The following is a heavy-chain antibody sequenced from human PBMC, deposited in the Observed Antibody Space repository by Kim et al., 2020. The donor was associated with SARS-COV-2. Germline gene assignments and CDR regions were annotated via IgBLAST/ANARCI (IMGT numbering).Heavy chain of an antibody. Sequence: SETLSLTCTVSGGSISSSSYYWGWIRQPPGKGLEWIGSIYYSGNTYYNPSLKSRVTISVDTSKNQFSLKLRSVTAADTAVYYCARLVSENSAVEYWGQGTLVTVSS. J-gene: IGHJ4*02. CDR2: IYYSGNT. V-gene: IGHV4-39*01. CDR1: GGSISSSSYY. CDR3: ARLVSENSAVEY.